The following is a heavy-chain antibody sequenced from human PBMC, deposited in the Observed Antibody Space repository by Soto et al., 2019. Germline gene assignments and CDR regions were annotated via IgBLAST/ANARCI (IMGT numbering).Heavy chain of an antibody. V-gene: IGHV3-23*01. D-gene: IGHD3-9*01. Sequence: EVQLLESGGGLVQPGGSLRLSCAASGFTFSRYAMSWVRQAPGKGLEWVSAISGSGGSTYYADSVKGRCTISRDNSKNTLYRQMNRLRAEDTAVYYCAKVGFRYFDGLSPRAFDIWGQGTMVTVSS. CDR3: AKVGFRYFDGLSPRAFDI. CDR2: ISGSGGST. J-gene: IGHJ3*02. CDR1: GFTFSRYA.